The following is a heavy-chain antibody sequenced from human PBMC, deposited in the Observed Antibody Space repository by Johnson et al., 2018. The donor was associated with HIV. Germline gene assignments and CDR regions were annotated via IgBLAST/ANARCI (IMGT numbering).Heavy chain of an antibody. CDR3: AKSPRFTILGSDAFDI. Sequence: EVQLVESGGGVVQPGGSLRLSCAASGFTFSSYAMSWVRQAPGKGLEWVSAISGSGGSTYYADSVKGRFTISRDNSKNTLYLKMNSLRAEDTAVYYCAKSPRFTILGSDAFDIWGQGTMVTVSS. D-gene: IGHD3-16*01. CDR1: GFTFSSYA. V-gene: IGHV3-23*04. CDR2: ISGSGGST. J-gene: IGHJ3*02.